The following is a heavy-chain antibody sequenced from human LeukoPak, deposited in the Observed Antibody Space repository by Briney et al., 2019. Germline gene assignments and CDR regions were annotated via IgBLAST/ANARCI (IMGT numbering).Heavy chain of an antibody. J-gene: IGHJ6*03. CDR2: ISWDGGST. CDR1: GFTFDDYA. CDR3: AKDGEEQGHSYGYPYYYYYMDV. D-gene: IGHD5-18*01. Sequence: GGSLRLSCAASGFTFDDYAMHWVRQAPGKGLEWVSLISWDGGSTYYADSVKGRFTISRDNSKNSLYLQMNSLRAEDTALYYCAKDGEEQGHSYGYPYYYYYMDVWGKGTTVTVSS. V-gene: IGHV3-43D*03.